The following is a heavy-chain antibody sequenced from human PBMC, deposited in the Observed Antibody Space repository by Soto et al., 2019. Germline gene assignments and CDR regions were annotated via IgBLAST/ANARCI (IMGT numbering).Heavy chain of an antibody. V-gene: IGHV3-30*03. Sequence: QVQLVESGGGVVQPGRSLRLSCAASGFTFTNYGMHWVRQTPGKGLEWVAVISFDGNNKFYADSVKGRFTISRDTYKSTLYLQLNSLRPEDTAVYYCARDLRYSYGMDVWGHGTTVTVSS. J-gene: IGHJ6*02. D-gene: IGHD1-1*01. CDR3: ARDLRYSYGMDV. CDR2: ISFDGNNK. CDR1: GFTFTNYG.